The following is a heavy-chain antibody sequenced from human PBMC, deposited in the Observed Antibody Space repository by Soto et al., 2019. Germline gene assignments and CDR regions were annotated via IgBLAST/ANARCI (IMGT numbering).Heavy chain of an antibody. CDR1: GYTFTSYY. Sequence: GASVKVSCKASGYTFTSYYMHWVRQAPGQGFEWMGIINPSGGSTSYAQKFQGRVTMTRDTSTSTVYMELSSLRSEDTAVYYCARGGGYCSSTSCYLAHDFDYWGQGTLVTVSS. D-gene: IGHD2-2*01. CDR3: ARGGGYCSSTSCYLAHDFDY. V-gene: IGHV1-46*01. J-gene: IGHJ4*02. CDR2: INPSGGST.